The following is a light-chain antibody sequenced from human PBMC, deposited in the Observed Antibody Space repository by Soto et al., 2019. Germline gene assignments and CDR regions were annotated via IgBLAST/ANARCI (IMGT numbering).Light chain of an antibody. CDR1: ALPKQY. Sequence: SYELTQPPSVSVSPGQTARIACSGDALPKQYAYWYQQKPGQAPVLLRYKDKERPSGIPERFSGSSSGTTVTLTIGGVQAEDEAYYYCQSSDRGDTYWVFGGGTKVTVL. V-gene: IGLV3-25*02. CDR3: QSSDRGDTYWV. CDR2: KDK. J-gene: IGLJ3*02.